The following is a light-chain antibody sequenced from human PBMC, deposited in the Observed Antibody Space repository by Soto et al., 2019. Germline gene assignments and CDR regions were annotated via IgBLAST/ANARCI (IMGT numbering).Light chain of an antibody. J-gene: IGKJ1*01. V-gene: IGKV1-39*01. CDR1: QTISNY. Sequence: DIQMTQSPSSLSASVGDRVTVTCRASQTISNYLNWYQQKPGKAPKVLIYGASSLQSGVPSRFSGSGSGTDFTLTINSLQPEDFATYYCQQTYSSPRTFGQGTKVEIK. CDR2: GAS. CDR3: QQTYSSPRT.